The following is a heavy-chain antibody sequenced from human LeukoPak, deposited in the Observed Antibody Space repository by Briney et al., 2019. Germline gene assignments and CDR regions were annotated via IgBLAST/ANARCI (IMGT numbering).Heavy chain of an antibody. CDR1: GASISSYNC. CDR3: ARGASTVTGYFDY. J-gene: IGHJ4*02. Sequence: SGTLSLICAVSGASISSYNCWGWVRQSPGKVLEWIGEIYRSGITNYNPSLKSRVTISVDKSKNQVSLKLNSVTAADTAVYYCARGASTVTGYFDYWGQGTLVTVSS. D-gene: IGHD4-17*01. CDR2: IYRSGIT. V-gene: IGHV4-4*02.